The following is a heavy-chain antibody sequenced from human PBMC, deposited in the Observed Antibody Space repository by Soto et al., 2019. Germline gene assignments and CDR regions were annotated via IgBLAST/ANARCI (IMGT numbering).Heavy chain of an antibody. CDR3: ARGEGGDYYYYYGMDV. D-gene: IGHD3-16*01. Sequence: VKVSCKASGYTFTGYYMHWVRQAPGQGLEWMGWINPNSGGTNYAQKFQGWVTMTRDTSISTAYMELSRLRSDDTAVYYCARGEGGDYYYYYGMDVWGQGTTVTVSS. V-gene: IGHV1-2*04. CDR2: INPNSGGT. J-gene: IGHJ6*02. CDR1: GYTFTGYY.